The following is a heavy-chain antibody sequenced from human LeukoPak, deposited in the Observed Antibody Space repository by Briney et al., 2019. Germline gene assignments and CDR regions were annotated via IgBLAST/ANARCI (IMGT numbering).Heavy chain of an antibody. CDR2: IGWNSGGI. J-gene: IGHJ4*02. Sequence: GGSLRLSCAASGFTFDDYAMHWVRQAPGKGLEWVSGIGWNSGGIVYADSVKGRFTISRDNAKKSLYLQMNSLGAEDTALYYCAKGSPTVTTFDYWGQGTLVTVSS. V-gene: IGHV3-9*01. CDR3: AKGSPTVTTFDY. D-gene: IGHD4-17*01. CDR1: GFTFDDYA.